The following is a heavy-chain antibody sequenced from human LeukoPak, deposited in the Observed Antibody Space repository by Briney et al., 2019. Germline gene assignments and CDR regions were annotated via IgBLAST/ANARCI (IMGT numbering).Heavy chain of an antibody. Sequence: SGTLSLTCGVSGGSITSTNYWTWVRQPPGKGLEWIGEVNLQGSTNYNPSLMGRVAISVDMSENHISLQLTSVTAADTAVYYCAREGGPYRPLDYSGQGTLVIVSS. J-gene: IGHJ4*02. CDR1: GGSITSTNY. CDR3: AREGGPYRPLDY. CDR2: VNLQGST. V-gene: IGHV4-4*02.